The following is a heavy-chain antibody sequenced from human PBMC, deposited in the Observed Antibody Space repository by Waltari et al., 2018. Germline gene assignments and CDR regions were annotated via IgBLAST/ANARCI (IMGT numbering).Heavy chain of an antibody. V-gene: IGHV1-18*01. CDR2: ISAYNGNT. CDR3: ARDLADIVVGVAATRGGGYFDL. J-gene: IGHJ2*01. D-gene: IGHD2-15*01. Sequence: EYMGWISAYNGNTNYAQKLQGRVTMTTDTSTSTAYMELRSLRSDDTAVYYCARDLADIVVGVAATRGGGYFDLWGRGTLVTVSS.